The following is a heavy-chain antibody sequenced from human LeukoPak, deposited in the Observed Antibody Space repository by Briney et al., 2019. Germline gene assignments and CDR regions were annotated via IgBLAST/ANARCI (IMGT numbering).Heavy chain of an antibody. CDR1: GYTFTGYY. J-gene: IGHJ4*02. Sequence: ASVKVSCKASGYTFTGYYMHGVRQAPGQGLEWMGWINPNSGGTNYAQKFQGRVTMTRDTSISTAYMELSRLRSDDTAVYYCARDLLDYGSGSLHYWGQGTLVTVSS. CDR2: INPNSGGT. CDR3: ARDLLDYGSGSLHY. D-gene: IGHD3-10*01. V-gene: IGHV1-2*02.